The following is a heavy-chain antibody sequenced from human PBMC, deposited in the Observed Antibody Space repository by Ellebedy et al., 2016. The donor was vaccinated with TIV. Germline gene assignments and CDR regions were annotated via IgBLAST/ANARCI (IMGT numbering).Heavy chain of an antibody. D-gene: IGHD3-3*01. CDR3: ARGWRFNSHYMDV. CDR2: IYYSGST. J-gene: IGHJ6*03. Sequence: SETLSLTXTVSGGSISSYYWSWIRQPPGKGLEWIGYIYYSGSTNYNPSLKSRVTISVDTSKNQFSLKLSSVTAADTAVYYCARGWRFNSHYMDVWGKGTTVTVSS. CDR1: GGSISSYY. V-gene: IGHV4-59*12.